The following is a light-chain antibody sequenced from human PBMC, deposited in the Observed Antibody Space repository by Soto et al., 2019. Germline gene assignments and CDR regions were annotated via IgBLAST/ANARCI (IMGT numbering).Light chain of an antibody. J-gene: IGKJ3*01. V-gene: IGKV1-9*01. Sequence: IQLTQSPSSLSASVGDRVTITCRASQGISSYLAWYQQKPGKAPNLLIYAASSLQFEVPSRFSGSGSGTDFTLTISSLQPEDFATYYFQQVINYPCTFGPGTKLDIK. CDR2: AAS. CDR3: QQVINYPCT. CDR1: QGISSY.